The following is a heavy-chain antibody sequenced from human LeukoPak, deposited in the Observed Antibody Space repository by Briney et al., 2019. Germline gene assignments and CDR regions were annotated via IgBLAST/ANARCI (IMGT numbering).Heavy chain of an antibody. V-gene: IGHV4-30-2*01. CDR3: ATSPRRYCSSTSCYLGAFDI. D-gene: IGHD2-2*01. Sequence: SETLSLTCAVSGGSISSGGYSWSWIRQPPGKGLEWIGYIYHSGSTYYNPSLKCRVTISVDRSKNQFSLKLSSVTAADTAVYYCATSPRRYCSSTSCYLGAFDIWGQGTMVTVSS. J-gene: IGHJ3*02. CDR1: GGSISSGGYS. CDR2: IYHSGST.